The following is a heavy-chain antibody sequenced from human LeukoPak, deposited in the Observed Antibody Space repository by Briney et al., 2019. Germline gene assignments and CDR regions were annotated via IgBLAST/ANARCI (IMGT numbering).Heavy chain of an antibody. CDR1: GGSISSGDSS. V-gene: IGHV4-30-4*01. J-gene: IGHJ4*02. CDR2: IYSSGDT. CDR3: ARTPGYCGGTSCYIGY. Sequence: SETLSLTCTVSGGSISSGDSSWSWIRQPPGTGLEWIGYIYSSGDTYYNPSLKSRVTISVDTSKNQFSLRLSSVTAADTAVYYCARTPGYCGGTSCYIGYWGQGTLVTVSS. D-gene: IGHD2-2*02.